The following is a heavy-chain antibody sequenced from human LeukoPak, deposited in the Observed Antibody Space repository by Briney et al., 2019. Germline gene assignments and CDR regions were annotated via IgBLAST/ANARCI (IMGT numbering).Heavy chain of an antibody. J-gene: IGHJ3*02. Sequence: GGSLRPSCAASGFTFSSYAMHCVSQAPGNGMEWVAVISYNGFNKYYTDSVKGRFTISRDNSKNTLYRQMNSLRAEDTAVYYCARDSMGNFDWVADAFDIWGQGTMVTVSS. V-gene: IGHV3-30-3*01. CDR3: ARDSMGNFDWVADAFDI. D-gene: IGHD3-9*01. CDR1: GFTFSSYA. CDR2: ISYNGFNK.